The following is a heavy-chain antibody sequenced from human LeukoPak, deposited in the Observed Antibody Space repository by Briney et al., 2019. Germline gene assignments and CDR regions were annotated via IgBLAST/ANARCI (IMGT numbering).Heavy chain of an antibody. V-gene: IGHV3-7*04. CDR1: GFTISFYW. Sequence: GGSLRLTCAASGFTISFYWMSWVRQAPGKGLEWVANINQVASEKNYVDSVKGRFTISRDNAKNSLYLQMNSVRAEDTAMYYCVRDGGYYGPDSWGQGALVSVSS. CDR3: VRDGGYYGPDS. CDR2: INQVASEK. D-gene: IGHD3-10*01. J-gene: IGHJ4*02.